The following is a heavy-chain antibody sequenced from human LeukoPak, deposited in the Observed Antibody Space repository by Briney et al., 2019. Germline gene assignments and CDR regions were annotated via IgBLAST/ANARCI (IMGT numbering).Heavy chain of an antibody. J-gene: IGHJ4*02. V-gene: IGHV4-39*01. CDR2: IYYSGST. D-gene: IGHD4-23*01. Sequence: SETLSLTCTVSGGSISSSSYYWGWMRQPPGKGREWIGSIYYSGSTYYNPSLKSRVTISVDTSKNQFSLKLSSVTAADTAVYYCASTYGGSSGYYFDYWGQGTLVTVSS. CDR1: GGSISSSSYY. CDR3: ASTYGGSSGYYFDY.